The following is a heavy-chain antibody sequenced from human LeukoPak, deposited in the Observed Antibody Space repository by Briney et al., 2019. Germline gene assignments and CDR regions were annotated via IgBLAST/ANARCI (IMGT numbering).Heavy chain of an antibody. CDR2: IYYSRNT. V-gene: IGHV4-59*01. D-gene: IGHD3-10*01. CDR1: SGSIRSYY. J-gene: IGHJ4*02. Sequence: PSETLSLTCTVSSGSIRSYYWNWLRQPPGKGLEWFGYIYYSRNTNYNPSLKSGVTITVDTSKNQFSLKLSSVTAADTAVYYCGTDNSYGSGSYYTWGQGTLVTVSS. CDR3: GTDNSYGSGSYYT.